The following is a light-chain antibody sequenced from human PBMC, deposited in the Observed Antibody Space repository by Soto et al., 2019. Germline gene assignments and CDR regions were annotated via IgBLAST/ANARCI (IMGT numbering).Light chain of an antibody. CDR2: EAS. J-gene: IGKJ1*01. V-gene: IGKV3-11*01. CDR3: QQRSDSPWT. Sequence: EIVLTQSPATLSLSPGERATLSCRASQSVSSYLAWYQQKPGQAPRLLMYEASTRATGIPARFSGGGSGTDFTLTISSLEPEDFAVYYSQQRSDSPWTLGQGTQVEIK. CDR1: QSVSSY.